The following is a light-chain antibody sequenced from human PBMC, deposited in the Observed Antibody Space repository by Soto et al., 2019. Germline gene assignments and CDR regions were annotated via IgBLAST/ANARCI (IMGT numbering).Light chain of an antibody. J-gene: IGLJ3*02. Sequence: QSALTQPASVSGSPGQSITISCTGTSSDVGGYNYVSWYQQHPGKAPKLMIYEVSNRPSGVSNRFSGSKSANTASLSISGLQAEDKADYYCSSYTSSSTWVFGGGTKLTVL. CDR1: SSDVGGYNY. V-gene: IGLV2-14*01. CDR2: EVS. CDR3: SSYTSSSTWV.